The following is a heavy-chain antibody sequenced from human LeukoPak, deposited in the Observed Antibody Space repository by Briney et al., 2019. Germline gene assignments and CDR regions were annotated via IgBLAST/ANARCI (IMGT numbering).Heavy chain of an antibody. CDR2: ISNTGSST. Sequence: GGSLRLSCAASGFTFSNYAMSWVRQAPGKGLEWVSGISNTGSSTYYADSVKGRFTISRDNSKNTLYLQMNSLRAEDTAVYYCARGVTTYYKDPFGNWGQGTLVIVSS. CDR3: ARGVTTYYKDPFGN. D-gene: IGHD3-22*01. J-gene: IGHJ4*02. V-gene: IGHV3-23*01. CDR1: GFTFSNYA.